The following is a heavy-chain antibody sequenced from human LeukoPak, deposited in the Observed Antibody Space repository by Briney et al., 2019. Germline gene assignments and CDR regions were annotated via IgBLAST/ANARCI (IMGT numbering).Heavy chain of an antibody. Sequence: GASVKVSCKASGYTFTSYGISWVRQATGQGLEWMGWMNPNSGNTGYAQKFQGRVTITRNTSISTAYMELSSLRSEDTAVYYCATARSSSWYEVNWFDPWGQGTLVTVSS. D-gene: IGHD6-13*01. V-gene: IGHV1-8*02. CDR1: GYTFTSYG. CDR3: ATARSSSWYEVNWFDP. J-gene: IGHJ5*02. CDR2: MNPNSGNT.